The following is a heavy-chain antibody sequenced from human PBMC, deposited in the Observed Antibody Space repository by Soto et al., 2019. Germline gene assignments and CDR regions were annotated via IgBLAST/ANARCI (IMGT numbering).Heavy chain of an antibody. J-gene: IGHJ4*02. CDR2: IHSSGGT. CDR1: GASIKSRNYF. V-gene: IGHV4-39*02. Sequence: QLQLQETGPGLVKPSETLSLTCTVSGASIKSRNYFWGWIRQPPGKGLEFVGSIHSSGGTYYNPSLKSRVTVYVDLSNSHFSLSLKSLTATDTAVYYCGRLADAATGHTDFDFWGQGTLVTVSS. D-gene: IGHD2-15*01. CDR3: GRLADAATGHTDFDF.